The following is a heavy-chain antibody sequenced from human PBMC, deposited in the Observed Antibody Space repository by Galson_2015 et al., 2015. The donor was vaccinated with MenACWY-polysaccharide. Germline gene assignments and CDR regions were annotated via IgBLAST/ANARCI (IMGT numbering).Heavy chain of an antibody. CDR2: ISGSGGST. J-gene: IGHJ4*02. Sequence: SLRLSCAGSGFTFSSYAMSWVRQAPGKGLEWVSAISGSGGSTYYADSVKGRFTISRDNSKNTLYLQMYSLRAEDTAVYYCAKDRPVAAAVDYFDYWGQGTLVTVSS. V-gene: IGHV3-23*01. CDR1: GFTFSSYA. D-gene: IGHD6-13*01. CDR3: AKDRPVAAAVDYFDY.